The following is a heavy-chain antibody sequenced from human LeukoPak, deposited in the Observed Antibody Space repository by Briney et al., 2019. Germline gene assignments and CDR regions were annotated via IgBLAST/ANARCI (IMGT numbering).Heavy chain of an antibody. CDR3: ARVGYSSGWYPPHYFDY. Sequence: ASVKVSCKASGYTFTSYGISWVRQAPGQGLEWMGWISAYNGNTNYAQKLQGRVTMTTDTSTSTACMELRSLRSDDTAVYYCARVGYSSGWYPPHYFDYWGQGTLVTVSS. CDR2: ISAYNGNT. D-gene: IGHD6-19*01. CDR1: GYTFTSYG. V-gene: IGHV1-18*01. J-gene: IGHJ4*02.